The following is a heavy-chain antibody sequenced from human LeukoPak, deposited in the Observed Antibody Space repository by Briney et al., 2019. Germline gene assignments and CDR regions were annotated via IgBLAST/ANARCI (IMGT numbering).Heavy chain of an antibody. CDR3: ARDSSGWFGLLESYGYYFDY. CDR1: GYTFTGYY. CDR2: INPNSGGT. Sequence: ASVKVSCTASGYTFTGYYMHWVRQAPGQRLEWMGWINPNSGGTNYAQKFQGRVTMTRDTSISTAYMELSRLRSDDTAVYYCARDSSGWFGLLESYGYYFDYWGQGTLVTVSS. D-gene: IGHD6-19*01. V-gene: IGHV1-2*02. J-gene: IGHJ4*02.